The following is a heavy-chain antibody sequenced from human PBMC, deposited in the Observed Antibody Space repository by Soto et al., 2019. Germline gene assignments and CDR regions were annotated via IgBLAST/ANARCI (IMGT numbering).Heavy chain of an antibody. CDR3: ARGGGGSGSYYYYGMDV. V-gene: IGHV4-30-2*01. D-gene: IGHD3-10*01. CDR1: GGSISSGGYS. J-gene: IGHJ6*02. CDR2: IYHSGST. Sequence: QLQLQESGSGLVKPSQTLSLTCAVSGGSISSGGYSWSWIRQPPGKGLEWIGYIYHSGSTYYNPSLKSRVTISVDRSKNQFSLKLSSVTAADTAVYYRARGGGGSGSYYYYGMDVWGQGTTVTFSS.